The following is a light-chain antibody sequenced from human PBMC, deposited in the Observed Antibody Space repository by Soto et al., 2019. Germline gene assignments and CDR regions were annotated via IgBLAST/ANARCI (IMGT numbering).Light chain of an antibody. CDR3: QQTLSFPPT. CDR2: DAF. CDR1: QSLSGW. V-gene: IGKV1-5*01. Sequence: DIQLTQTPSTLSASIGDRVTITCRASQSLSGWLAWYQQTPGKAPKLLISDAFRLESGVPSRFRGSGSGTESSLTITSLQPGDSATYYCQQTLSFPPTFGQGTKV. J-gene: IGKJ1*01.